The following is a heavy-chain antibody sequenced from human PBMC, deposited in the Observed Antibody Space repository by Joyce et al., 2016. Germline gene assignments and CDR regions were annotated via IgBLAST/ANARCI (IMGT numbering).Heavy chain of an antibody. D-gene: IGHD6-19*01. V-gene: IGHV3-23*01. Sequence: EVQLLESGGGLVQPGGSLRLSCAASGFTFRNYAMNWVRQPPGKGLEWVSTISRTGGDTYYADSVEGRCTISRDRSKNTRYLQMNSLRAEDTAIYYCAKDRGWTNGFIPSPRLDSWGPGTLVTVPS. CDR3: AKDRGWTNGFIPSPRLDS. CDR2: ISRTGGDT. J-gene: IGHJ4*02. CDR1: GFTFRNYA.